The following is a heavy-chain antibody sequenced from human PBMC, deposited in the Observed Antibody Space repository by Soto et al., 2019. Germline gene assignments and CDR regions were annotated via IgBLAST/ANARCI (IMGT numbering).Heavy chain of an antibody. Sequence: PGESLKISCKGSGYSFTSYWIGWVRQMPGKGLEWMGIIYPGDSDTRYSPSFQGQVTISADKSISTAYLQWSSLKASDTAMYYCARVSSPVIAAAGSYYYYGMDVWGQGTTVTVSS. CDR3: ARVSSPVIAAAGSYYYYGMDV. D-gene: IGHD6-13*01. CDR2: IYPGDSDT. J-gene: IGHJ6*02. V-gene: IGHV5-51*01. CDR1: GYSFTSYW.